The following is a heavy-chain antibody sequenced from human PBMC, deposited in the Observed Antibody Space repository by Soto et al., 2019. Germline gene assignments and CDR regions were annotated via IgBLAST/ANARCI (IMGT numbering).Heavy chain of an antibody. V-gene: IGHV1-18*01. CDR1: GYTFTSYG. J-gene: IGHJ3*02. CDR2: ISAYNGNT. Sequence: ASVKVSCKASGYTFTSYGISWVRQAPGQGLEWMGWISAYNGNTNYAQKLQGRVTMTTDTSTSTAYMELRSLRSDDTAVYYCASPWVVDASGAFDIWGQGTMVTVSS. CDR3: ASPWVVDASGAFDI. D-gene: IGHD2-15*01.